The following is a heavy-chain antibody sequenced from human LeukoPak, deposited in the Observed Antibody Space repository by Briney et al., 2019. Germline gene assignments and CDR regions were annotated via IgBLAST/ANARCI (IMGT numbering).Heavy chain of an antibody. CDR3: ARDLGYCSGGSCYFLTLLDY. J-gene: IGHJ4*02. CDR1: GGTFSSYA. CDR2: INPNSGGT. D-gene: IGHD2-15*01. V-gene: IGHV1-2*06. Sequence: GASVKVSCKASGGTFSSYAISWVRQAPGQGLEWMGRINPNSGGTNYAQKFQGRVTMTRDTSISTAYMELSRLRSDDTAVYYCARDLGYCSGGSCYFLTLLDYWGQGTLVTVSS.